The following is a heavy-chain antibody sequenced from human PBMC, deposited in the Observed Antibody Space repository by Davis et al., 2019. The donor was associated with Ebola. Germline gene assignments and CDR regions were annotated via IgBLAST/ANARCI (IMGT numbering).Heavy chain of an antibody. V-gene: IGHV4-39*02. Sequence: MPSETLSLTCTVSGGSISSSNHYWGWIRQSPGKGLEWIGNIFYTGNTFYNPSLESRVTISIDTSKSYFSLELRSVTASDTAVYYCARDGGYCTNGVCPRDGMDVWGQGTTVTVSS. J-gene: IGHJ6*02. CDR1: GGSISSSNHY. D-gene: IGHD2-8*01. CDR3: ARDGGYCTNGVCPRDGMDV. CDR2: IFYTGNT.